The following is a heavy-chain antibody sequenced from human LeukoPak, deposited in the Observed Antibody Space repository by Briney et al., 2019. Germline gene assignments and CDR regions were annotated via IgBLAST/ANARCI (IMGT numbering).Heavy chain of an antibody. CDR1: GFTFNAYW. CDR3: ASQSYGLFEY. J-gene: IGHJ4*02. Sequence: GGSLRLSCAAPGFTFNAYWMTWVRQAPGKGLEWVANIKQDGSEKYYVDSVKGRFTISRDNAKNSLYLQMNSLRAEDTAVYYCASQSYGLFEYWGQGTLVSVTS. V-gene: IGHV3-7*01. D-gene: IGHD3-10*01. CDR2: IKQDGSEK.